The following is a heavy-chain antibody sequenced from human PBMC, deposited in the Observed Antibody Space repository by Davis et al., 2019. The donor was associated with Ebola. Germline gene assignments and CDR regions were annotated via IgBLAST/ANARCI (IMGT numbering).Heavy chain of an antibody. CDR2: YGTSADT. J-gene: IGHJ3*01. CDR3: AKDNRNIWSEV. Sequence: GGSLRLSCAASGFIVSDKYMSWVRQPPGKGLEWVSTYGTSADTYYADSVKGRFTISRDNSKNTLYLQMNGLRVEDTAIYYCAKDNRNIWSEVWGQGTMVTVSS. V-gene: IGHV3-53*01. CDR1: GFIVSDKY. D-gene: IGHD2/OR15-2a*01.